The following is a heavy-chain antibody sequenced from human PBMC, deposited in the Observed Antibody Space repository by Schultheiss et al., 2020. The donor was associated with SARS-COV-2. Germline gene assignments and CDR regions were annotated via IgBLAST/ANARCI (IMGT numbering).Heavy chain of an antibody. D-gene: IGHD2-2*01. V-gene: IGHV3-13*05. Sequence: GGSLRLSCAVSGFTFSSYDMHWVRQATGKGLEWVSAIGTAGDPYYPGSVKGRFTISRDNSKNTLYLQMNSLRAEDTAVYYCARHEPVIVGVPAVYDAFDIWGQGTLVTVSS. J-gene: IGHJ3*02. CDR3: ARHEPVIVGVPAVYDAFDI. CDR1: GFTFSSYD. CDR2: IGTAGDP.